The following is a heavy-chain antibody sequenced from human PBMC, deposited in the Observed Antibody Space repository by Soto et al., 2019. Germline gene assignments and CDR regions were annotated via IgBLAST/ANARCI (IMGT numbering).Heavy chain of an antibody. J-gene: IGHJ3*02. V-gene: IGHV4-59*08. CDR3: ARKKDTAMVYDAFDI. CDR1: GGSIRDYY. D-gene: IGHD5-18*01. Sequence: SETLSLTCTVSGGSIRDYYWGWIRQSPGKGLDWIGYIYYTGTTKYNPSLKSRVTISVDSSKNQFSLKLSSVTAADTAVYYCARKKDTAMVYDAFDIWGQGTMVT. CDR2: IYYTGTT.